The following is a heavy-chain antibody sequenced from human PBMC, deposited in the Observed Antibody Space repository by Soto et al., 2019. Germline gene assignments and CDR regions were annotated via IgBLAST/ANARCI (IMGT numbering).Heavy chain of an antibody. J-gene: IGHJ4*02. D-gene: IGHD3-10*01. CDR3: ARDIGSFAYGEGY. V-gene: IGHV4-4*07. CDR2: VYSSGTT. CDR1: GGPINSYW. Sequence: SETLSLTCSVSGGPINSYWWSWIRQPAGKGLEWIGRVYSSGTTDYDPSLNSRATMSVETSKNQFSLKLSSVTAADTAVYYCARDIGSFAYGEGYWGQGIQVTVSS.